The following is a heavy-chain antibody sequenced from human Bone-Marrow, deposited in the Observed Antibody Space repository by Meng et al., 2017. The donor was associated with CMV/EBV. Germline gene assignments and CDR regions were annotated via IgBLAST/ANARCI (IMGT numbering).Heavy chain of an antibody. V-gene: IGHV1-2*02. J-gene: IGHJ6*02. CDR1: GYTFTGYY. CDR3: SSFTPLHYRGYYYYGMDV. D-gene: IGHD3-16*02. Sequence: ASVKVSCKASGYTFTGYYIHWVRQAPGQGLEWMGWINPNSGGTNYAQKFQGRVTMTRDTSISTAYMELSRLRSDDTAVYDCSSFTPLHYRGYYYYGMDVWGQGTTVTVSS. CDR2: INPNSGGT.